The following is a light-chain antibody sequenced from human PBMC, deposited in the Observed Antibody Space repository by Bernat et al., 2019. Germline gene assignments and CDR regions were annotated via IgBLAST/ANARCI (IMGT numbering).Light chain of an antibody. J-gene: IGKJ3*01. CDR3: QQYGSSPGFT. Sequence: EIVLTQSPGTLSLSPGERATLSCRASQSITNNYLAWYQQKPGQAPRLLIYDASGRATGIPDRFSGSGSGTDFTLTISRLEPEDFAVYYCQQYGSSPGFTFGPGTKVDIK. CDR1: QSITNNY. V-gene: IGKV3-20*01. CDR2: DAS.